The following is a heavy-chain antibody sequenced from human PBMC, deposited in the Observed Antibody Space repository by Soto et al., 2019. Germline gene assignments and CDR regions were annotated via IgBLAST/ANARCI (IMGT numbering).Heavy chain of an antibody. CDR1: GLTFRSHA. V-gene: IGHV3-23*01. D-gene: IGHD5-12*01. J-gene: IGHJ4*02. CDR3: AKAQGVATIKANFDY. Sequence: EVELLESGGGLVQPGGSLRLSCVVSGLTFRSHAMYWVRQAPGQGLEWVAGISGGGYTAYYPDSVRGRFTISRDNSKNTVYLQIDNLRVDDTAVYYWAKAQGVATIKANFDYWGQGTLVTVST. CDR2: ISGGGYTA.